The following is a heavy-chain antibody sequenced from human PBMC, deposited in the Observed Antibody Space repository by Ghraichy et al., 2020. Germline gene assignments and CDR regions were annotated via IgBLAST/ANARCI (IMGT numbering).Heavy chain of an antibody. CDR3: ALLDSGYDRPYYYGMDV. Sequence: GGSLRLSCAASGFTFDDYAMHWVRQAPGKGLEWVSGISWNSGSIGYADSVKGRFTISRDNAKNSLYLQMNSLRAEDTALYYCALLDSGYDRPYYYGMDVWGQGTTVTVSS. CDR1: GFTFDDYA. V-gene: IGHV3-9*01. J-gene: IGHJ6*02. D-gene: IGHD5-12*01. CDR2: ISWNSGSI.